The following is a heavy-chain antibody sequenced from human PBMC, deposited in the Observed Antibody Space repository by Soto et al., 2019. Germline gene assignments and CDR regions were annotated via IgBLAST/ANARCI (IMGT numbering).Heavy chain of an antibody. Sequence: EVQLLESGGGLVQPGGSLRLSCAASGFTFSSYAMSWVRQAPGKGLEWVSAISGSGGSTYYADSVKGRFTISRDNSKDSLYLQVNSLRREDTALYYCARSWELPPENNRYYYGMDVWGQGSTVTVS. V-gene: IGHV3-23*01. CDR2: ISGSGGST. J-gene: IGHJ6*02. CDR1: GFTFSSYA. CDR3: ARSWELPPENNRYYYGMDV. D-gene: IGHD1-26*01.